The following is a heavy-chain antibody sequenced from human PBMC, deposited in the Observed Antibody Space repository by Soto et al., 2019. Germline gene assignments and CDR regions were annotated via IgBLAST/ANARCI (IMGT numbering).Heavy chain of an antibody. V-gene: IGHV3-74*01. CDR1: GITLTNYW. CDR2: VDSDGRGT. J-gene: IGHJ4*02. Sequence: EVQLVESGGGSVQPGGSLRLSGVASGITLTNYWMHWVRQVPGKGLVWVARVDSDGRGTSYADFVKGRFTISRDNAKNTLYLQMNSLRVEDTAMYYCGTVFEHWGQGIPVTVSS. CDR3: GTVFEH.